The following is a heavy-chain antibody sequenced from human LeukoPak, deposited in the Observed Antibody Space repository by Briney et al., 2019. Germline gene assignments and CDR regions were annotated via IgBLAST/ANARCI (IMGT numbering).Heavy chain of an antibody. CDR2: INPNSGGT. CDR3: ARDYDSSGYAKDY. D-gene: IGHD3-22*01. J-gene: IGHJ4*02. V-gene: IGHV1-2*02. Sequence: ASVKVSCKASGYTFTGYYMHWVRQAPGQGLEWMGWINPNSGGTNYAQKFQGRVTMTRDTSISTAYMELSRLRSDDTAVYYCARDYDSSGYAKDYGAQGPRVPV. CDR1: GYTFTGYY.